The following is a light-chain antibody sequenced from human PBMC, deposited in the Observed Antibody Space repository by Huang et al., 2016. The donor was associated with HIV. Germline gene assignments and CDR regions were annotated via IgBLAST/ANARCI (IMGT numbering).Light chain of an antibody. CDR3: QQYDNRPET. CDR2: GAS. CDR1: QSVSSN. Sequence: EIVMTQSPATLSVSPGERATLSCRASQSVSSNLAWYQQKPGQAPRLLIYGASTRATGIPARFSGSGSGTEFTLSISSLQSEDFPVYYCQQYDNRPETFGQGTKVEIK. J-gene: IGKJ1*01. V-gene: IGKV3-15*01.